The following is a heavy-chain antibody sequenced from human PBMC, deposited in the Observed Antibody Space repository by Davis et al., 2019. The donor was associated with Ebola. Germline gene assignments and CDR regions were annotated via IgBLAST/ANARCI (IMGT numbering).Heavy chain of an antibody. V-gene: IGHV3-48*01. D-gene: IGHD2-15*01. CDR3: AKARRDRGYYFDY. Sequence: GGSLRLSCAASGFTSSSSTMHWVRQAPGKVLEWVSSISSSSSTINYADSVKGRFTISRDNAKNTLYLQMNSLRAEDTTVYYCAKARRDRGYYFDYWGQGTLVTVSS. CDR1: GFTSSSST. CDR2: ISSSSSTI. J-gene: IGHJ4*02.